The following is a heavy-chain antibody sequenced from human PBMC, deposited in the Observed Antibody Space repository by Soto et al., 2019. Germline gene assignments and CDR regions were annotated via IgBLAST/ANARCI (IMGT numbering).Heavy chain of an antibody. V-gene: IGHV4-59*01. J-gene: IGHJ5*02. CDR2: IYYSGST. D-gene: IGHD2-15*01. Sequence: PSETLSLTCTVSGGSISSYYWSWNRQPPGKGLEWIGYIYYSGSTNYNPSLKSRVTISVDTSKNRFSLKLSSVTAADTAVYYCARIPATGYWFDPWGQGTLVTVSS. CDR1: GGSISSYY. CDR3: ARIPATGYWFDP.